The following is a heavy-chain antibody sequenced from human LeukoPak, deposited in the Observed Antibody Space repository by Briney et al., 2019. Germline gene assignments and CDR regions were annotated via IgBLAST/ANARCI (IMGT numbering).Heavy chain of an antibody. Sequence: SETMSLTCAVYGGSFSGYYWSWIRQPPGKGLEWIGEINHSGSTNYNPSLKSRVTISVDTSKDQFSLKLSSVTAADTAVYYCARVHPLFMITFGGVIRGGIDYWGQGTLVTVSS. V-gene: IGHV4-34*01. CDR2: INHSGST. D-gene: IGHD3-16*01. J-gene: IGHJ4*02. CDR3: ARVHPLFMITFGGVIRGGIDY. CDR1: GGSFSGYY.